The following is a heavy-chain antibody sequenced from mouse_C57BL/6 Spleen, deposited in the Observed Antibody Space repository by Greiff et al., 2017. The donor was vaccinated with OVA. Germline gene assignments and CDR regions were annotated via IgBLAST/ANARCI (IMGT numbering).Heavy chain of an antibody. V-gene: IGHV5-17*01. CDR2: ISSGSSTI. CDR3: AEGLERDAMDY. J-gene: IGHJ4*01. D-gene: IGHD3-3*01. Sequence: EVKLVESGGGLVKPGGSLKLSCAASGFTFSDYGMHWVRQAPEKGLEWVAYISSGSSTIYYADTVKGRFTISRDTAKNTLFLQMTRLRYEDTAMDYCAEGLERDAMDYWGQGTSVTVSS. CDR1: GFTFSDYG.